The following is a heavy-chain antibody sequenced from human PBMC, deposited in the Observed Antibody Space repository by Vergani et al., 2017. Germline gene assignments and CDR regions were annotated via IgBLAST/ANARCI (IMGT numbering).Heavy chain of an antibody. D-gene: IGHD3-16*01. J-gene: IGHJ4*02. CDR1: GGSISSYY. Sequence: QVQLQESGPGLVKPSETLSLTCTVSGGSISSYYWSWIRQPPGKGLEWIGYIYYSGSTNYNPSLKSRVTISVDTSKNQFSLKLSSVTAADTAVYYCARGEAGGPGVSDYWGQGTLVTVSS. CDR3: ARGEAGGPGVSDY. V-gene: IGHV4-59*01. CDR2: IYYSGST.